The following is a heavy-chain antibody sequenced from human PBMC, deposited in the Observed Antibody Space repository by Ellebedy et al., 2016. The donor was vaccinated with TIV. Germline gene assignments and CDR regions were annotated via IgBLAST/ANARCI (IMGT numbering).Heavy chain of an antibody. D-gene: IGHD1-1*01. CDR2: IIPIFGTA. CDR1: GGTFSSYA. J-gene: IGHJ2*01. V-gene: IGHV1-69*13. Sequence: AASVKVSCKASGGTFSSYAISWVRQAPGQGLEWMGGIIPIFGTAKYAQKFQGRVTITADESTSTAYMELSSLRSEDTAGYYCATDRAPDGRNWCIDLWGRGTLVTVSS. CDR3: ATDRAPDGRNWCIDL.